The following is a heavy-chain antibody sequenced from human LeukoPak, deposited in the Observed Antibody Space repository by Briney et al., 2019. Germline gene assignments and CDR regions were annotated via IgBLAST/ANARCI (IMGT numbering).Heavy chain of an antibody. CDR3: ARGAMGLYYDQPYYFDY. CDR2: ISSSSSTI. J-gene: IGHJ4*02. CDR1: GFTVSSNY. D-gene: IGHD3-22*01. Sequence: GGSLRLSCAASGFTVSSNYMSWVRQAPGKGLEWVSYISSSSSTIYYADSVKGRFTISRDNAKNSLYLQMNSLRAEDTAVYYCARGAMGLYYDQPYYFDYWGQGTLVTVSS. V-gene: IGHV3-48*01.